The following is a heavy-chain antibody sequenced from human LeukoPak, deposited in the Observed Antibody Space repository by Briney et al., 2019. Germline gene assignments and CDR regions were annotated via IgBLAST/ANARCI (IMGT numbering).Heavy chain of an antibody. CDR3: ARSAYSGYTPDY. V-gene: IGHV3-30-3*01. D-gene: IGHD5-12*01. Sequence: PGGSLRLSCAASGFTFSSYAMLWVRQAPGEGLECVAIMSYDGNNEYYGDSVKGRFTISRDDSKNTLYLQMNNLRAEDTAVYYCARSAYSGYTPDYWGQGTLVTVSS. J-gene: IGHJ4*02. CDR1: GFTFSSYA. CDR2: MSYDGNNE.